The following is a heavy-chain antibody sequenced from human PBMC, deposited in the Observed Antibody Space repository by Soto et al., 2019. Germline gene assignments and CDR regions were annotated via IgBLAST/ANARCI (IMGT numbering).Heavy chain of an antibody. J-gene: IGHJ6*02. CDR1: CGSISSYY. Sequence: LSLTCTVSCGSISSYYWSWIRQPPGKGLEWIGYIYYSGSTNYNPSLKSRVTISVDTSKNQFSLKLSSVTAADTAVYYCARQSGSGRSYYYYGMDVWGQGTTVTVSS. CDR3: ARQSGSGRSYYYYGMDV. V-gene: IGHV4-59*01. D-gene: IGHD3-10*01. CDR2: IYYSGST.